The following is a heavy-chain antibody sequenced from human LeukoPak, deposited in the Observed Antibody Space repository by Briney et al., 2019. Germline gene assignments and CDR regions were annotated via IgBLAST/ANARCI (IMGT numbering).Heavy chain of an antibody. CDR2: INPNSGGT. D-gene: IGHD3-22*01. CDR3: ARVVSDDSRNSDY. CDR1: GYTFTGYY. J-gene: IGHJ4*02. V-gene: IGHV1-2*02. Sequence: ASVKVSCKASGYTFTGYYMHWVRQAPGQGLEWMGWINPNSGGTNYAQKFQGRVTMTRDTSTSTAYMELSRLRSDDTAVYYCARVVSDDSRNSDYWGQGTLVTVSS.